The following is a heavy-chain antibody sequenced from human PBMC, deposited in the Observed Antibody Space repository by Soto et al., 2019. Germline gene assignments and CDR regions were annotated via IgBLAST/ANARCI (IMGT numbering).Heavy chain of an antibody. CDR2: SYWDDDK. V-gene: IGHV2-5*02. J-gene: IGHJ6*02. Sequence: QITLKESGPTLVKPTQTLTLTCTFSGFSLSTSGVGVGWIRQPPGKALEWLALSYWDDDKRYSPSLKSRLTITKDTSKTPVVLTMTNMDPVDTATYYCAHSRRLSSYEYYYYHSAMDVWGQGTTVTVSS. CDR3: AHSRRLSSYEYYYYHSAMDV. CDR1: GFSLSTSGVG. D-gene: IGHD5-12*01.